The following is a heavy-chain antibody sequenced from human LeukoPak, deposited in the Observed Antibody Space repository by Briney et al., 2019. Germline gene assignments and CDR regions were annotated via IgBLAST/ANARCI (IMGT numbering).Heavy chain of an antibody. CDR3: ARITQYFAVDY. CDR1: GYTFTGYY. CDR2: ISAYNGNT. J-gene: IGHJ4*02. D-gene: IGHD2/OR15-2a*01. Sequence: ASVKVSCKASGYTFTGYYMHWVRQAPGQGLEWMGWISAYNGNTNYAQKLQGRVTMTTDTPTSTAYMELRSLRSDDTAVYYCARITQYFAVDYWGQGTLVTVSS. V-gene: IGHV1-18*04.